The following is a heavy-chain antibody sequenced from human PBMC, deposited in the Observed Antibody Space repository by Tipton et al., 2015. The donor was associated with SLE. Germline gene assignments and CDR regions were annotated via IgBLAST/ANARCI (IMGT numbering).Heavy chain of an antibody. D-gene: IGHD1-26*01. CDR3: TTGDSGSNDMKWF. CDR2: IKSKTDNGTT. V-gene: IGHV3-15*01. CDR1: GFTFSNAW. J-gene: IGHJ4*02. Sequence: SLRLSCVASGFTFSNAWMSWVRQGPGKGLEWVGRIKSKTDNGTTEYAAPVKGRFTISRDDSKKTLYLQMNSLKTEDTAVYYCTTGDSGSNDMKWFWGQGTLATVSS.